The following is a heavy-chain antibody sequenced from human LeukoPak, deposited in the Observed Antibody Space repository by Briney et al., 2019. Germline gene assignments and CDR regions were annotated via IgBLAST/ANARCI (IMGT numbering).Heavy chain of an antibody. CDR1: GGSISSSSYY. V-gene: IGHV4-39*02. Sequence: SETLSLTCTVSGGSISSSSYYWGWIRQPPGKGLEWIGSIYYSGSTYYNPSLKSRVTISVDTSKNQFSLKLSSVTAADTAVYYCARDRNYYDSSGQRGAFDYWGQGTLVTVSS. CDR3: ARDRNYYDSSGQRGAFDY. CDR2: IYYSGST. D-gene: IGHD3-22*01. J-gene: IGHJ4*02.